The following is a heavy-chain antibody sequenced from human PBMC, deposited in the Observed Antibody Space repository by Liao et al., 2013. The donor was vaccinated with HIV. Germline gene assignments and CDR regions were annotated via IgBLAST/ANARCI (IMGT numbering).Heavy chain of an antibody. CDR1: GGSISSHY. Sequence: QMQLQESGPGLVKPSETLSLTCTVSGGSISSHYWSWIRQPPGKGLEWIGYIYNTGSTNYNPSLKSRVTISVDTSKIQFSLKLSSVTAADTAVYYCARVRDIVVVPAAIGAFDIWGQGTVVTVSS. CDR2: IYNTGST. J-gene: IGHJ3*02. D-gene: IGHD2-2*02. CDR3: ARVRDIVVVPAAIGAFDI. V-gene: IGHV4-59*11.